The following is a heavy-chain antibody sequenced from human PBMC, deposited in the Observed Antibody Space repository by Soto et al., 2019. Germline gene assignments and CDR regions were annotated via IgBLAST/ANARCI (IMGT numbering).Heavy chain of an antibody. Sequence: SETLSLTCAVYGGSFSGYYWSWIRQPPGKGLEWIGEINHSGSTNYNPSLKSRVTISVDTSKNQFSLKLSSVTAADTAVYYCARPYTTQQYYYYYMDVWGKGTTVTVSS. CDR2: INHSGST. CDR1: GGSFSGYY. CDR3: ARPYTTQQYYYYYMDV. J-gene: IGHJ6*03. D-gene: IGHD1-1*01. V-gene: IGHV4-34*01.